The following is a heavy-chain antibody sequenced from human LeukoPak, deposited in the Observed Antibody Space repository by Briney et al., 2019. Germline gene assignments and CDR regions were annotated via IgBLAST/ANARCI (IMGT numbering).Heavy chain of an antibody. CDR1: GFVFKDYW. CDR2: IKQDGSEK. D-gene: IGHD3-16*01. Sequence: GGSLRLSCAASGFVFKDYWMIWVRQAPGKGLEWVANIKQDGSEKYYVDSVKGRFTISRDNAKNSLYLQMNTLRAEDTAMYYCAKDAQPRSRWFDPWGQGTLVTVSS. J-gene: IGHJ5*02. CDR3: AKDAQPRSRWFDP. V-gene: IGHV3-7*03.